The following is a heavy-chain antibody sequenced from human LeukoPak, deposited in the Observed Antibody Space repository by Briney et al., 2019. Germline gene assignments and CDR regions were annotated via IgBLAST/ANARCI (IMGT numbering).Heavy chain of an antibody. CDR3: ARDPDDIAVAGMEVDY. D-gene: IGHD6-19*01. CDR2: INPSGGST. CDR1: GYTFTSYY. Sequence: EASVKVSCKASGYTFTSYYMYWVRQAPGQGLGWMGIINPSGGSTSYAQKFQGRVTMTRDTSTSTVYMELSSLRSEDTAVYYCARDPDDIAVAGMEVDYWGQGTLVTVSS. V-gene: IGHV1-46*01. J-gene: IGHJ4*02.